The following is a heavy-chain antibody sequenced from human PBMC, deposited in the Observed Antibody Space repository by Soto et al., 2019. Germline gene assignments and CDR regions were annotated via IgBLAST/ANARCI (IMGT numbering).Heavy chain of an antibody. CDR3: ARDRVVVVPAAIIGTYYHYGMDV. J-gene: IGHJ6*02. V-gene: IGHV3-53*01. CDR2: IYSGGST. D-gene: IGHD2-2*02. Sequence: HPGGSLRLSCAASGFTVSSNYMSWVRQAPGKGLEWVSVIYSGGSTYYADSVKGRLTISRDNSKNTLYLQMNSLRAEDTAVYYCARDRVVVVPAAIIGTYYHYGMDVWGQGTTVTVSS. CDR1: GFTVSSNY.